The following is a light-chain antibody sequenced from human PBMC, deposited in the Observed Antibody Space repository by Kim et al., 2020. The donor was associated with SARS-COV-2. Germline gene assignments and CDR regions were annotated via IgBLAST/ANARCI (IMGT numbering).Light chain of an antibody. CDR3: QAWDNNAAI. J-gene: IGLJ2*01. CDR1: NLGGRY. Sequence: GSHGQTATIPCSGDNLGGRYVSWYKQRPGQTPVLVMYQDIERPSGIPDRFSGSNSGNTATLTISGTQAMDEADYYCQAWDNNAAIFGGGTQLTVL. CDR2: QDI. V-gene: IGLV3-1*01.